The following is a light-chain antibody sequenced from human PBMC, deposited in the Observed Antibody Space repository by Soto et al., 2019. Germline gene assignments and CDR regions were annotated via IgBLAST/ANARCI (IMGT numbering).Light chain of an antibody. CDR3: QQRNRPWM. V-gene: IGKV3-11*01. CDR2: DVS. J-gene: IGKJ1*01. Sequence: EIVLTQSPATLSLSPGQRATLSCRASQGVGSFLAWYQKKPGQAPRLLIYDVSNRATGIPARFSGSGSGTDFTLTISSLEPEDVAVYYCQQRNRPWMFGPGTEVEIK. CDR1: QGVGSF.